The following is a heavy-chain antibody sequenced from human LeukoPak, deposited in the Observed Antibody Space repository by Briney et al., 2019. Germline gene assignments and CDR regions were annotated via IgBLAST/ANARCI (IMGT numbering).Heavy chain of an antibody. CDR1: GLTFSTYS. CDR2: ISSGGTFT. CDR3: AKCSPSCFNGLDV. Sequence: GASLRLSCVASGLTFSTYSMTWVRQAPGKGLEWLSSISSGGTFTYYADSVKVGFTISRDNSKSTLYLQMNSLRAEDTAVYYCAKCSPSCFNGLDVWGQGTTVTVSS. D-gene: IGHD3-10*02. V-gene: IGHV3-23*01. J-gene: IGHJ6*02.